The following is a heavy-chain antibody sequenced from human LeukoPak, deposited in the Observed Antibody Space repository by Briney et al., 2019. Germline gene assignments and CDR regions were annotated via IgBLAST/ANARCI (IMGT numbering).Heavy chain of an antibody. CDR3: ARAYYDSSGYFHYFDY. J-gene: IGHJ4*02. V-gene: IGHV3-53*01. D-gene: IGHD3-22*01. CDR1: GFTVSSNY. Sequence: GGSLRLSCAASGFTVSSNYMSWVRQVPGKGLEWVSVIYSGGSTYYADSVKGRFTISRDNSKNTLYLQMNSLRAEDTAVYYCARAYYDSSGYFHYFDYWGQGTLVTVSS. CDR2: IYSGGST.